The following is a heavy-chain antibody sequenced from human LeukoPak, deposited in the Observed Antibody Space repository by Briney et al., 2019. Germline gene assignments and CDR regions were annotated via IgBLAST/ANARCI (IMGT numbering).Heavy chain of an antibody. CDR3: ARGREVGATGYYFDY. CDR1: GGSISSGSYY. D-gene: IGHD1-26*01. V-gene: IGHV4-61*02. J-gene: IGHJ4*02. CDR2: IYTSGST. Sequence: SQTLSLTCTVSGGSISSGSYYWSWIRQPAGKGLGWIGRIYTSGSTTYNSSLKSRVTISLDTSKNHFSLRLSSVTAADTAVYYCARGREVGATGYYFDYWGQGTLVTVSS.